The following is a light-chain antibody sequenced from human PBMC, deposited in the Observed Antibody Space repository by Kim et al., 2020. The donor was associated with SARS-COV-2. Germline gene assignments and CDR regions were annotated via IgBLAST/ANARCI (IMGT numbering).Light chain of an antibody. CDR2: RTS. CDR1: TGAVTSGYY. J-gene: IGLJ1*01. CDR3: LLYYGGAYV. Sequence: PGGTVTLTCASSTGAVTSGYYPNLFQQKPGQAPRALISRTSNKHSWTPARFSGSLLGGKAALTLSGVQPEDEAEYYCLLYYGGAYVFGTGTKVTVL. V-gene: IGLV7-43*01.